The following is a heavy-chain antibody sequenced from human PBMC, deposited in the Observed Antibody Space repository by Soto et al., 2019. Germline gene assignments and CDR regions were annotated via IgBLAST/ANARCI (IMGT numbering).Heavy chain of an antibody. CDR2: TYYRAKWYN. J-gene: IGHJ4*02. Sequence: KQSQTLSVTCAISGDSVSSNSAAWNWIRQSPSRGLEWLGRTYYRAKWYNDYAVSVKSRITINPDTSKNQFALQLNAVTHEDTTVYYCARGGRYFDWLHYSFDYWGQGTLVTVSS. D-gene: IGHD3-9*01. CDR3: ARGGRYFDWLHYSFDY. V-gene: IGHV6-1*01. CDR1: GDSVSSNSAA.